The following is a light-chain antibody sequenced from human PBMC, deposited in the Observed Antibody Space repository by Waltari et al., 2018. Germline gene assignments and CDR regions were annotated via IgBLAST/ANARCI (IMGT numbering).Light chain of an antibody. J-gene: IGKJ4*01. V-gene: IGKV3-15*01. CDR3: QQYNEWPPLT. CDR1: QTVGSD. CDR2: GAS. Sequence: EIVMTQSPVTLSVSPGERATLSCWASQTVGSDLAWYQQKPGQPPRLLIYGASTRATDIPARFSGHGSGTEFTLTISGLQSEDFAVYYRQQYNEWPPLTFGGGTKVDIK.